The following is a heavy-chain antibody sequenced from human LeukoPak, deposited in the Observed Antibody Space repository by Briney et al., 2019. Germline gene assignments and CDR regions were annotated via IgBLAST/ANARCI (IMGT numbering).Heavy chain of an antibody. CDR3: ARNQEWLTT. J-gene: IGHJ5*02. V-gene: IGHV4-31*03. Sequence: PSQTLSLTCTVSGGSISSGGYYWSWIRQHPGKGLEWIGYIYYSGSTYYNLSLKSRVTISVDKSKNQFPLKLSSVTAADTAVYYCARNQEWLTTWGQGTLVTVSS. D-gene: IGHD6-19*01. CDR1: GGSISSGGYY. CDR2: IYYSGST.